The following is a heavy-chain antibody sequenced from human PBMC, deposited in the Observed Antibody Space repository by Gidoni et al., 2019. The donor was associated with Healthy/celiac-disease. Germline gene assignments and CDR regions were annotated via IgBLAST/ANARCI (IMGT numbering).Heavy chain of an antibody. CDR2: IGTAGDP. CDR1: GFTFSSYD. J-gene: IGHJ6*03. V-gene: IGHV3-13*05. D-gene: IGHD6-6*01. CDR3: ARGIAARPYYYYYMDV. Sequence: EVQLVESGGGLVQPGGSLRLSCAASGFTFSSYDMHWVRQATGKGLEWVSAIGTAGDPYYPGSVKGRFTISRENAKNSLYLQMNSLRAGDTAMYYCARGIAARPYYYYYMDVWGKGTTVTVSS.